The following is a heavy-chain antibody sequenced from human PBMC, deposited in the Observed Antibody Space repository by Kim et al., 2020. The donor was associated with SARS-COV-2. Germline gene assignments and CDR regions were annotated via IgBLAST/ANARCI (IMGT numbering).Heavy chain of an antibody. D-gene: IGHD2-15*01. CDR3: ARDKLTVVTTRSFDY. CDR2: ISSSSSTI. Sequence: GGSLRLSCAASGFTFSSYSMNWVRQAPGKGLEWVSYISSSSSTIYYADSVKGRFTISRDNAKNSLYLQMNSLRDEDTAVYYCARDKLTVVTTRSFDYWGQGTLVTVSS. V-gene: IGHV3-48*02. J-gene: IGHJ4*02. CDR1: GFTFSSYS.